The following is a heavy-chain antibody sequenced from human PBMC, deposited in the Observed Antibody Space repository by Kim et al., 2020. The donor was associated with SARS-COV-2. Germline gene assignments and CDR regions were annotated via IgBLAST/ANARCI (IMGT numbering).Heavy chain of an antibody. J-gene: IGHJ6*02. CDR2: IIPIFGTA. Sequence: SVKVSCKASGGTFSSYAISWVRQAPGQGLEWMGGIIPIFGTANYAQKFQGRVTITADESTSTAYMELSSLRSEDTAVYYCAGCERGRAVATITDYYYYGMDVWGQGTTVTVSS. D-gene: IGHD5-12*01. CDR3: AGCERGRAVATITDYYYYGMDV. CDR1: GGTFSSYA. V-gene: IGHV1-69*13.